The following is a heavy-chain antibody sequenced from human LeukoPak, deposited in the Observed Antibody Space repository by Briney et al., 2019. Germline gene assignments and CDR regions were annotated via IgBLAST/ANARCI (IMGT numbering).Heavy chain of an antibody. J-gene: IGHJ6*03. CDR3: ARGDCSSTICYSPMDV. CDR2: INHSGST. Sequence: SETLSLTCAVYGGSFSVYLWSSIRQPPGKGLEWIGEINHSGSTNYNPSLKSRVTISLDTSKNQFSLKVNSVTAADTAVYYCARGDCSSTICYSPMDVWGKGTTVTVSS. D-gene: IGHD2-2*01. V-gene: IGHV4-34*01. CDR1: GGSFSVYL.